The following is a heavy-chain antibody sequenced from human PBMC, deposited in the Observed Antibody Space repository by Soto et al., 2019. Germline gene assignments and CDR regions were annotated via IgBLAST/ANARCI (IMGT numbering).Heavy chain of an antibody. CDR3: ATTTAGDY. J-gene: IGHJ4*02. Sequence: QVQLVQSGAEVKNPGASVKVPCTASGYTFTNYGISWVRQAPGQGLEWMGWINPYDGHTNYAQKFQCRVTMTTDTSTSTAYMEVKSLTSNDTAVYYCATTTAGDYWGQGTLVTVSS. D-gene: IGHD6-13*01. CDR1: GYTFTNYG. CDR2: INPYDGHT. V-gene: IGHV1-18*04.